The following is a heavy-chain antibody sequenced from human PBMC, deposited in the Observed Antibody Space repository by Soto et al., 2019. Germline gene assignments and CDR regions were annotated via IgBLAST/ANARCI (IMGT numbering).Heavy chain of an antibody. CDR3: ARDQGGCSSTSCYDWFDP. D-gene: IGHD2-2*01. CDR1: GYTFTSYD. V-gene: IGHV1-8*01. CDR2: MNSNSGNT. Sequence: ASVKVSCKAPGYTFTSYDINWVRQATGQGLKWMGWMNSNSGNTDYAQKLQGRVTMTSNTSTRTAYMELRSLRSDDTAVYYCARDQGGCSSTSCYDWFDPWGQGTLVTVSS. J-gene: IGHJ5*02.